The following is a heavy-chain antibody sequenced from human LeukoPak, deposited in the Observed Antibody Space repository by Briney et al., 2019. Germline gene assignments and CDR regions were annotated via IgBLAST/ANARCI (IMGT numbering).Heavy chain of an antibody. CDR1: GGSISSTSHY. V-gene: IGHV4-39*07. Sequence: SETLSLTCTVPGGSISSTSHYWGWIRQPPGKGLEWIGSIYYLGSTYYNPSLKSRVTMSVDTSKNHLSLKLLSVTAADTAMYYCARDMRGTDDAFDVWGPGTLVTVSP. CDR2: IYYLGST. CDR3: ARDMRGTDDAFDV. J-gene: IGHJ3*01. D-gene: IGHD3-16*01.